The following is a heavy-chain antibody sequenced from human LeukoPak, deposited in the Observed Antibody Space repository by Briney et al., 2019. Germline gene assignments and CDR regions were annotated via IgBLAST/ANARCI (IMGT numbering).Heavy chain of an antibody. D-gene: IGHD6-19*01. J-gene: IGHJ5*02. CDR3: ARESLAGQWLGPRGNNWFDP. Sequence: GASVKVSCKASGYTFTSYGISWVRQAPGQGLEWMGWISAYNGNTNYAQKLQGRVTMTTDTSTSTAYMELRSLRSDDTAVYYCARESLAGQWLGPRGNNWFDPWGQGTLVTVSS. V-gene: IGHV1-18*01. CDR1: GYTFTSYG. CDR2: ISAYNGNT.